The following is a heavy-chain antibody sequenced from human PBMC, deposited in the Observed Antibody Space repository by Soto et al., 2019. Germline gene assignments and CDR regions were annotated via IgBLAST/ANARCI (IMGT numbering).Heavy chain of an antibody. D-gene: IGHD3-3*01. Sequence: SETLSLTCAVYGGSFRGYYWSWIRQPPGKGLEWSGEINHSGSTNYNTYLKTRVTISVDTSKNQFYMKMSSVTPAHTAVYYCASQLFTIFGVVTERNGMDVWGQGNTVT. J-gene: IGHJ6*02. V-gene: IGHV4-34*01. CDR3: ASQLFTIFGVVTERNGMDV. CDR2: INHSGST. CDR1: GGSFRGYY.